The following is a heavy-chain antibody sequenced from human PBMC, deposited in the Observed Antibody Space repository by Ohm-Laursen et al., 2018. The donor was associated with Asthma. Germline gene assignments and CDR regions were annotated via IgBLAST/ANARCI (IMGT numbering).Heavy chain of an antibody. V-gene: IGHV3-30*03. CDR3: AVRTTSAGFDV. Sequence: SLRLSCAASGFTFRSYGMHWVRQVPGKGLEWVAVISDDGSKIQYVDSVKGRFTISRDNSKNSLYLQMNSLRAQDTAVYYCAVRTTSAGFDVWGQGTTVTVSS. J-gene: IGHJ6*02. CDR2: ISDDGSKI. CDR1: GFTFRSYG. D-gene: IGHD1-1*01.